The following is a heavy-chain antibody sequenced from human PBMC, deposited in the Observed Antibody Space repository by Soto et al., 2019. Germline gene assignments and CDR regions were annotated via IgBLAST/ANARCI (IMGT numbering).Heavy chain of an antibody. Sequence: QVPLQESGPGVVTPSQTLSLTCAVSGASLARGCFYWIWIRQSPGKGLAWIGDIYYSGRTRYNPSLKSRITIPVDTSKNQFSLELSSVTAADTALYYCATYYVILTGPMGPLNYWGQGILVTFSS. J-gene: IGHJ4*02. V-gene: IGHV4-31*11. CDR2: IYYSGRT. D-gene: IGHD3-9*01. CDR1: GASLARGCFY. CDR3: ATYYVILTGPMGPLNY.